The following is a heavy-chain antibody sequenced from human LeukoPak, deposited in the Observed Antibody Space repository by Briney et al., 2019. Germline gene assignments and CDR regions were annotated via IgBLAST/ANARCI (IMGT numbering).Heavy chain of an antibody. Sequence: GGSLRLSCSASGFTFGDHAMSWVRQAPGKGLEWVGFIRSIGYGGTTEYAASVEGRFSLSRDDSKSFVYLQMRSLKAEDTAVYYCTRVRSGNDFDYWGQGTLVTVSS. D-gene: IGHD3-10*01. CDR1: GFTFGDHA. CDR2: IRSIGYGGTT. V-gene: IGHV3-49*04. J-gene: IGHJ4*02. CDR3: TRVRSGNDFDY.